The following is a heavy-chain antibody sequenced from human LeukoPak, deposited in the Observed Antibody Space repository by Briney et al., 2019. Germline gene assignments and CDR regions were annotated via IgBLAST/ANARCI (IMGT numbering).Heavy chain of an antibody. V-gene: IGHV4-39*07. J-gene: IGHJ4*02. CDR1: GASITTSGYY. CDR2: IYYTGST. Sequence: SETLSLTCTVSGASITTSGYYWGWVRQPPGKGLEYIGSIYYTGSTYYNPSLKSRVTISVDTSKNQFSLKLSSVTAADTAVYYCAREGFGRVVTQGYWGQGTLVTVSS. CDR3: AREGFGRVVTQGY. D-gene: IGHD4-23*01.